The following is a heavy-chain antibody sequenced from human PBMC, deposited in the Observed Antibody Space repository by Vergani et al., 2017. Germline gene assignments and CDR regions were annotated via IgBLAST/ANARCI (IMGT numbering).Heavy chain of an antibody. CDR1: GFTFSTYA. CDR3: ARDSQTVAGMRYGMDV. V-gene: IGHV3-23*01. CDR2: ISSDGGST. J-gene: IGHJ6*02. Sequence: EVQLLESGGGLVQPGGSLRLSCAASGFTFSTYAMTWVRQAPGKGLEWVSTISSDGGSTYYADSVKGRFTISRDNSKNTLYLQMNSLRAEDTAVYYCARDSQTVAGMRYGMDVWGQGTTVTVSS. D-gene: IGHD6-19*01.